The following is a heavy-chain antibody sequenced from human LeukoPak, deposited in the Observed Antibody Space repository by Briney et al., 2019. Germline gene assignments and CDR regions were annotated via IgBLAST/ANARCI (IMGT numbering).Heavy chain of an antibody. CDR3: AREGLVGAYNWFDP. Sequence: GGSLRLSCAASGFTFSSYSMNWVRQAPGKGLEWVSSISSSSSYIYYADSVKGRFTISRDNAKNSLYVQMNSLRAEDTAVYYCAREGLVGAYNWFDPWGQGTLVTVSS. V-gene: IGHV3-21*01. D-gene: IGHD1-26*01. J-gene: IGHJ5*02. CDR1: GFTFSSYS. CDR2: ISSSSSYI.